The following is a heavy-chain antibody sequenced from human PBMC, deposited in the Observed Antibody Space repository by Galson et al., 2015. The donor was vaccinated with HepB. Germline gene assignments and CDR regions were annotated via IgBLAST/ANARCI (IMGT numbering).Heavy chain of an antibody. D-gene: IGHD6-19*01. Sequence: SLRLSCAASGFTFSSYAMSWVRQAPGKGLEWVSAISGSGGSTYYADSVEGRFTISRDNSKDTLYLQMNSLRAEDTAVYYCAKGTGGWYSGIDYWGQGTLVTVSS. CDR1: GFTFSSYA. J-gene: IGHJ4*02. V-gene: IGHV3-23*01. CDR3: AKGTGGWYSGIDY. CDR2: ISGSGGST.